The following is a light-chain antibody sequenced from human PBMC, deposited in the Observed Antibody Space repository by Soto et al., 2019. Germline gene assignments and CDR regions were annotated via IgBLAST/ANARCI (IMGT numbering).Light chain of an antibody. CDR2: AAS. CDR1: QSISSY. J-gene: IGKJ1*01. CDR3: QQSYSTRRT. Sequence: DIQMTQSPSSLSASVGDRVIITCRASQSISSYLNWYQQKPGKAPKLLIYAASSLQSGVPSRFSGSGSGTDFTLTISSLQPEDFATYYCQQSYSTRRTFGQGTK. V-gene: IGKV1-39*01.